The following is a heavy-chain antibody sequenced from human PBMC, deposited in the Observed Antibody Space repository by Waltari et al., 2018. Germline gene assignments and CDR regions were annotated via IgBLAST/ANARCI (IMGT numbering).Heavy chain of an antibody. Sequence: QVQLVQSGAEVKKPGASVKVSCKASGYTFNGYYMHWVRRAPGQGLEWMGWINPNSGGTNYAQKFQGRVAMTRDTSISTAYMELSRLRSDDTAVYYCARAVAVAGSDDAFDIWGQGTMVTVSS. V-gene: IGHV1-2*02. CDR3: ARAVAVAGSDDAFDI. CDR1: GYTFNGYY. D-gene: IGHD6-19*01. J-gene: IGHJ3*02. CDR2: INPNSGGT.